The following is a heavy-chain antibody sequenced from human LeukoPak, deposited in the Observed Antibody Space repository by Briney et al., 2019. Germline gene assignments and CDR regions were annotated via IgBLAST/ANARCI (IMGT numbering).Heavy chain of an antibody. CDR3: VKNGPYCLDY. Sequence: SETLSLTCAVSGGSINNYDWWSWVRQPPGKGLEWIGEIHLSGITNYNPSLKSRVTISLDKSKNQFSLRLSSVTAADTAVYYCVKNGPYCLDYWGQGTLVTVSS. V-gene: IGHV4-4*02. CDR2: IHLSGIT. J-gene: IGHJ4*02. D-gene: IGHD2-15*01. CDR1: GGSINNYDW.